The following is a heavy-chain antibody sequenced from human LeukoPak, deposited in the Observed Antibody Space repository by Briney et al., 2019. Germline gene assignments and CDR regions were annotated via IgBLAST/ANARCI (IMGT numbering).Heavy chain of an antibody. CDR2: ISSSGSTI. J-gene: IGHJ3*01. CDR3: ARDRRGYYDSSGYPH. V-gene: IGHV3-11*01. D-gene: IGHD3-22*01. CDR1: GFTVSSNY. Sequence: PGGSLRLSCAASGFTVSSNYMSWVRQAPGKGLEWVSYISSSGSTIYYADSVKGRFTISRDNAKNSLYLQMNSLRAEDTAVYYCARDRRGYYDSSGYPHWGQGTMVTVSS.